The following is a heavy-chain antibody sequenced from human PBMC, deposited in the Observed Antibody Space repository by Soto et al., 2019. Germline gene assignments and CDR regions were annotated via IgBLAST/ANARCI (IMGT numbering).Heavy chain of an antibody. V-gene: IGHV5-51*01. J-gene: IGHJ4*02. CDR3: ARPNQSEDYDFWSGYPYYFDY. D-gene: IGHD3-3*01. Sequence: GESLKISCKGSGYSFTSYWIGWVRQMPGKGLEWMGIIYPGDSDTRYSPSFQGQVTISADKSISTAYLQWSSLKASDTAMYYCARPNQSEDYDFWSGYPYYFDYWGQGTLVTVSS. CDR2: IYPGDSDT. CDR1: GYSFTSYW.